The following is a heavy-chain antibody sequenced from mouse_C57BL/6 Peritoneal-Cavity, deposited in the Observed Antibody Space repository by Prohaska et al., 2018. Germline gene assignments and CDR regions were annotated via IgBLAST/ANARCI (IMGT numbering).Heavy chain of an antibody. CDR2: IWRDGSP. Sequence: LVAPSQSLSITCTVPGFSLTSYGVHWVRQPPGKGLEWMVVIWRDGSPTYNSALKSRLSISKDNAKSHVFLKMHSRPTDESALYYCGRPRWEWYFALWGPRTTVTVSS. J-gene: IGHJ1*01. D-gene: IGHD4-1*01. CDR3: GRPRWEWYFAL. V-gene: IGHV2-6-2*01. CDR1: GFSLTSYG.